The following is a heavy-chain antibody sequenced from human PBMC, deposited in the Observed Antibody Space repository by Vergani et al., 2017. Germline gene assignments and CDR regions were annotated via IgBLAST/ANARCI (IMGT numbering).Heavy chain of an antibody. CDR3: ARGYKYDNSGYYYYLPDY. CDR1: GFTFSSYS. CDR2: ISSRSTYT. D-gene: IGHD3-22*01. V-gene: IGHV3-21*01. Sequence: EVQLVESGGGLVKPGGSLRLSCAASGFTFSSYSMNWVRQAPGKGLEWVSSISSRSTYTYYADSEKGRFTISRDNAKSSLYLQMNSLRADDTAVYYCARGYKYDNSGYYYYLPDYWGQGTLVTVSS. J-gene: IGHJ4*02.